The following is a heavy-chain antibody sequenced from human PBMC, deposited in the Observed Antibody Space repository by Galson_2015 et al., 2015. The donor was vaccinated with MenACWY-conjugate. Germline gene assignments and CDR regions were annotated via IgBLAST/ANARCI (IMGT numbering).Heavy chain of an antibody. CDR3: PRIPTWGSSFGYFDY. D-gene: IGHD7-27*01. J-gene: IGHJ4*02. CDR2: IRDTGTL. Sequence: SETLSLTCTVSGGSISSHYWSWFRQPPGEGLEWISYIRDTGTLKDNPSLKSRVTMTADKSNNQFSLRVISVTAAGTAVYYCPRIPTWGSSFGYFDYWGQGIMVAVSS. V-gene: IGHV4-59*08. CDR1: GGSISSHY.